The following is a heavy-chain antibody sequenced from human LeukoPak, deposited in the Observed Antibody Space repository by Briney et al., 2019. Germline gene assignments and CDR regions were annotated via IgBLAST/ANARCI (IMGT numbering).Heavy chain of an antibody. CDR1: GYSFTSYW. Sequence: GESLKISCKGSGYSFTSYWIGWVRRMPGKGLEWMGIIHPGDSDTRYSPSFQGQVTISADKSISTAYLQWSSLKASDTAMYYCARLPPTVTTRDWFDPWGQGTLVTVSS. CDR3: ARLPPTVTTRDWFDP. V-gene: IGHV5-51*01. D-gene: IGHD4-11*01. J-gene: IGHJ5*02. CDR2: IHPGDSDT.